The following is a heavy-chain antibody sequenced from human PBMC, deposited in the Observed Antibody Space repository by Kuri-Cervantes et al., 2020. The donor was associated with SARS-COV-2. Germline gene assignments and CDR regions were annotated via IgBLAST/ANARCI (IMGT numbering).Heavy chain of an antibody. Sequence: SVKVSCKTSGGTFGSYAISWVRQAPGQGLEWMGGIIPVFGTANYAQKFQGRVTITADESTSTAYMELNSLRSEDTAVYYCASRSTYCSSTSCYRGYYYYGMDVWGQGTTVTVSS. CDR2: IIPVFGTA. J-gene: IGHJ6*02. D-gene: IGHD2-2*02. CDR1: GGTFGSYA. CDR3: ASRSTYCSSTSCYRGYYYYGMDV. V-gene: IGHV1-69*13.